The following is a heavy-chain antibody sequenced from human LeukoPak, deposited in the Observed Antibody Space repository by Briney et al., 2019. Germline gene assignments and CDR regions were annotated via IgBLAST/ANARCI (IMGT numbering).Heavy chain of an antibody. J-gene: IGHJ4*02. Sequence: GGSLRLSCAASGFTFSSYGMHWVRQAPGKGLEWVAFIRYDGSNKYYADSVKGRFTISRDNSKNTLYLQMNSLRAEDTAVYYCAKDPDIVVVPAGRGVDYWGQGTLVTVSS. V-gene: IGHV3-30*02. CDR1: GFTFSSYG. D-gene: IGHD2-2*01. CDR2: IRYDGSNK. CDR3: AKDPDIVVVPAGRGVDY.